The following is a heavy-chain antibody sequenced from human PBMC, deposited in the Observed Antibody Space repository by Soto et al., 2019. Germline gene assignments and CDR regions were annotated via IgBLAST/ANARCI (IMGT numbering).Heavy chain of an antibody. CDR2: ISGSGNTI. CDR1: GFTFSSYE. J-gene: IGHJ5*01. D-gene: IGHD2-21*01. V-gene: IGHV3-48*03. Sequence: GGSLRLSCAVSGFTFSSYEMNWVRQAPGKGLEWVSYISGSGNTIYYAASVKGRFTISRDNAKNTPFLRMNSLRVENTAVYYCARVYGDCPSWFDPWGQGTLVTVSS. CDR3: ARVYGDCPSWFDP.